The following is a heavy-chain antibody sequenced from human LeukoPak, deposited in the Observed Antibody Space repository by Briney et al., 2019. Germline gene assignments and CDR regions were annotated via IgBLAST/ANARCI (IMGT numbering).Heavy chain of an antibody. CDR3: ARHQLRGFLDDN. CDR1: GGSISSHY. D-gene: IGHD3-10*01. V-gene: IGHV4-59*08. J-gene: IGHJ4*02. CDR2: IYYSGNT. Sequence: RSSETLSLTCTVSGGSISSHYWSWIRQPPGKGLGWIGCIYYSGNTNYNPSLESRVTISVDTSKIQFSLKLTSVTAADTAVYYCARHQLRGFLDDNWGQGTLVTVSS.